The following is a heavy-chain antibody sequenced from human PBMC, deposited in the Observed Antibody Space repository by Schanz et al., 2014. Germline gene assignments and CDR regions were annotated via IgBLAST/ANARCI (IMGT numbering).Heavy chain of an antibody. CDR1: GFTFSSYA. J-gene: IGHJ4*02. Sequence: EAHLVESGGGLVQPGGSLRLSCAASGFTFSSYAMGWVRQARGKGLEWVSAMNESHSTIYYADSVRGRFTISRDNSKTTVYLQMNSLRAEDTAVYYCAKDAENTAMITDYFDYWGQGTLVTVSS. V-gene: IGHV3-23*04. D-gene: IGHD5-18*01. CDR3: AKDAENTAMITDYFDY. CDR2: MNESHSTI.